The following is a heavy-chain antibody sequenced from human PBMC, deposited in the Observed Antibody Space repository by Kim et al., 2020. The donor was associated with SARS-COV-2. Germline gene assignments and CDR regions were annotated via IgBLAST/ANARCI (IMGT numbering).Heavy chain of an antibody. Sequence: ASVKVSCKASGYTFTSYYMHWVRQAPGQGLEWMGIINPSGGSTSYAQKFQGRVTMTRDTSTSTVYMELSSLRSEDTAVYYCARVGIHLGELSPDAYWYFDLWGRGTLVTVSS. CDR1: GYTFTSYY. J-gene: IGHJ2*01. CDR3: ARVGIHLGELSPDAYWYFDL. V-gene: IGHV1-46*01. CDR2: INPSGGST. D-gene: IGHD3-16*02.